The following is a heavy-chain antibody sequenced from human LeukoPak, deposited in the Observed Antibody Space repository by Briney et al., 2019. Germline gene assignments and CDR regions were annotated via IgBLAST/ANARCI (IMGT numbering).Heavy chain of an antibody. Sequence: PGGSLRLSCAASGLTFRDYYMSWIREAPGKGLDWVSYISCSGTTIYYADPVKGRFTISRDNAKNSLYLQMKSLRAEDTAVYFCARWDSSGCLDYWGQGTLVTVSS. CDR1: GLTFRDYY. J-gene: IGHJ4*02. D-gene: IGHD3-22*01. V-gene: IGHV3-11*01. CDR3: ARWDSSGCLDY. CDR2: ISCSGTTI.